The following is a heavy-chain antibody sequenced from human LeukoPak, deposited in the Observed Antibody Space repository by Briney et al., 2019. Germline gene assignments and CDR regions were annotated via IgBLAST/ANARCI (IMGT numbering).Heavy chain of an antibody. D-gene: IGHD1-26*01. CDR1: GYSISSGYY. Sequence: SETLSLTCTVSGYSISSGYYWGWIRQPPGKGLEWIGSIYHSGSTYYNPSLKSRVTISVDTSKNQFSLKLSSVTAADTAVYYCARAGINWFDPWGQGTLVTVSS. J-gene: IGHJ5*02. CDR3: ARAGINWFDP. CDR2: IYHSGST. V-gene: IGHV4-38-2*02.